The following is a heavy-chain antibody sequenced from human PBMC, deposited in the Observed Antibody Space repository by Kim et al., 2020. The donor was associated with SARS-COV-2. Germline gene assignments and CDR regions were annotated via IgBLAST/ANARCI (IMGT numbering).Heavy chain of an antibody. Sequence: SETLSLNCAVYGGSLTGYFWTWIRQPPGKGLEWIGEINHNRGINYNPSLKSRVTISADTSTNQFSLKLNSVSAADTAVYYCSRGWAGVVPSPLLGLGPHYDYYVMDVWGQGTTVTVSS. CDR1: GGSLTGYF. V-gene: IGHV4-34*01. J-gene: IGHJ6*02. CDR3: SRGWAGVVPSPLLGLGPHYDYYVMDV. D-gene: IGHD3-16*01. CDR2: INHNRGI.